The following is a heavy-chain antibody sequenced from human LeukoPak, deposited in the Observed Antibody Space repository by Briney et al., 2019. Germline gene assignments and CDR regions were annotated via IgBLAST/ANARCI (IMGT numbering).Heavy chain of an antibody. CDR3: AKDLAGVRRAEYFQH. CDR1: GFTFSSYA. J-gene: IGHJ1*01. D-gene: IGHD6-19*01. V-gene: IGHV3-23*01. Sequence: PGGSLRFSCAASGFTFSSYAMSWVRQAPGKGLEWVSAISGSGGSTYYADSVKGRFTISRDNSKNTLYLQMNSLRAEDTAVYYCAKDLAGVRRAEYFQHWGQGTLVTVSS. CDR2: ISGSGGST.